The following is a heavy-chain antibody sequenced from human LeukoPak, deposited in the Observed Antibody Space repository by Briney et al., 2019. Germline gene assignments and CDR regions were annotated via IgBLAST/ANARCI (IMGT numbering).Heavy chain of an antibody. Sequence: SVKVSCKASGGTFSSYAISWVRQAPGQGLEWMGRIIPIFGTANYAQKFQGRVTITTDESTSTAYMELSSLKSEDTAVYYCARVAVGASYFDYWGQGTLVTVSS. CDR1: GGTFSSYA. CDR3: ARVAVGASYFDY. D-gene: IGHD1-26*01. J-gene: IGHJ4*02. CDR2: IIPIFGTA. V-gene: IGHV1-69*05.